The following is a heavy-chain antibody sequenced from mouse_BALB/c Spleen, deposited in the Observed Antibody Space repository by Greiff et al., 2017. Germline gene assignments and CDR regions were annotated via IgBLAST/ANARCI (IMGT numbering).Heavy chain of an antibody. CDR1: GFTFSSYA. CDR3: ARHPPYFDY. V-gene: IGHV5-9-3*01. CDR2: ISSGGSYT. Sequence: EVKLMESGGGLVKPGGSLKLSCAASGFTFSSYAMSWVRQTPEKRLEWVATISSGGSYTYYPDSVKGRFTISRDNAKNTLYLQMSSLRSEDTAMYYCARHPPYFDYWGQGTTLTVSS. J-gene: IGHJ2*01.